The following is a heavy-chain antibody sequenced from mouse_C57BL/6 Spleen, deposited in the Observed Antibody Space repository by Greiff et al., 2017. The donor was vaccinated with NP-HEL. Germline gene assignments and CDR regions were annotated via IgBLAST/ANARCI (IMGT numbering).Heavy chain of an antibody. D-gene: IGHD1-1*01. J-gene: IGHJ1*03. Sequence: VQLQQSGAELVRRGSSVQLSCKASGYTFTSYWMHWVKQRPIQGLEWIGNIDPSDSETHYTQKFKDKATLTVDKSSSTAYMQLSSLTSEDSAVYYCARAYCSSYWYFDVWGTRTTVTVSS. CDR3: ARAYCSSYWYFDV. CDR2: IDPSDSET. CDR1: GYTFTSYW. V-gene: IGHV1-52*01.